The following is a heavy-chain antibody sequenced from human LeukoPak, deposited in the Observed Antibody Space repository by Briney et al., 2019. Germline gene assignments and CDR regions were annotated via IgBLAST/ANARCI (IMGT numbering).Heavy chain of an antibody. J-gene: IGHJ3*02. D-gene: IGHD1-26*01. CDR2: IRYDGFNK. CDR1: GFTFSNYG. Sequence: GGSLRLXCAASGFTFSNYGMHWVRQAPGKGLEWVASIRYDGFNKYYADSLKGRFTISRDNSKNTLYLQMNSLRAEDTAVYYCAKKTIVGATVDAFDIWGQGTMAIVSS. V-gene: IGHV3-30*02. CDR3: AKKTIVGATVDAFDI.